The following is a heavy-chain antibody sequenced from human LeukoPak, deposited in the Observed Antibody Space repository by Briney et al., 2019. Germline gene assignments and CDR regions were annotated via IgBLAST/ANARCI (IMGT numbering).Heavy chain of an antibody. D-gene: IGHD1-26*01. Sequence: PSETLSLTCTVSGGSISSYYWSWIRQPPGKGLEWIGYIYTSGSTSYNPSLKSRVTMSIDTSKNQFSLRLSSVTAADTAVYYCARHSGDIWGQGTMVTVSS. J-gene: IGHJ3*02. V-gene: IGHV4-4*09. CDR2: IYTSGST. CDR1: GGSISSYY. CDR3: ARHSGDI.